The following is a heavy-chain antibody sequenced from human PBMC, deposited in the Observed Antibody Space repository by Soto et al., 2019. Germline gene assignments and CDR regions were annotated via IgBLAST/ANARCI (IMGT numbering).Heavy chain of an antibody. CDR3: VKDLLIVVVPDAPSVLMDV. CDR1: GFTFSSYA. D-gene: IGHD2-2*01. V-gene: IGHV3-64D*06. J-gene: IGHJ6*02. CDR2: ISSNGGST. Sequence: PGGSLRLSCSASGFTFSSYAMHWVRQAPGKGLEYVSAISSNGGSTYYADSVKGRFTISRDNSKNTLYLQMSSLRAEDTAVYYCVKDLLIVVVPDAPSVLMDVWGQGTTVTVSS.